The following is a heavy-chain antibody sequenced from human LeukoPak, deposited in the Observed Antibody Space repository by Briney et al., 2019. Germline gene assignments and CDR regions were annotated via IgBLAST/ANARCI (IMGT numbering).Heavy chain of an antibody. CDR1: GFTFRTYS. D-gene: IGHD3-16*01. Sequence: GGSLRLSCAASGFTFRTYSMNWVRKVPGKGLEWVSSISSTSSYIYYADSVKGRFTISRDNAKNSLYLQMNSLRAEDTAVYYCARDGGGSFDYWGQGTLVTVSS. V-gene: IGHV3-21*01. J-gene: IGHJ4*02. CDR2: ISSTSSYI. CDR3: ARDGGGSFDY.